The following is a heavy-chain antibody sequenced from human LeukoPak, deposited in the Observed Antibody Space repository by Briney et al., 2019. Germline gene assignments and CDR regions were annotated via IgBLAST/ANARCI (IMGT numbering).Heavy chain of an antibody. CDR2: IYYSGST. Sequence: SETLSLTCTVSGGSISSSSYYWGWIRQPPGKGLEWIGSIYYSGSTYYSPSLKSRVTISVDTSKNQFSLKLSSVPAADTAVYYGARHADHYYFDYWGQGTLVTVSS. CDR1: GGSISSSSYY. V-gene: IGHV4-39*01. J-gene: IGHJ4*02. CDR3: ARHADHYYFDY.